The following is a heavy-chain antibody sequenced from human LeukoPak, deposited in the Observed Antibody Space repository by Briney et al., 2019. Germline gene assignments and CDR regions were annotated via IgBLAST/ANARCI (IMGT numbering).Heavy chain of an antibody. CDR1: GYTFTGYY. Sequence: GASVKVSCKASGYTFTGYYMHWVRQAPGQGLEWMGWINPNSGGTNYAQKFQGRVTMTRDTSISTAYMELSRLRSDDTAVYYCARDARVDPVQLERRHSAIDYWGQGTLVTVSS. CDR3: ARDARVDPVQLERRHSAIDY. CDR2: INPNSGGT. D-gene: IGHD1-1*01. V-gene: IGHV1-2*02. J-gene: IGHJ4*02.